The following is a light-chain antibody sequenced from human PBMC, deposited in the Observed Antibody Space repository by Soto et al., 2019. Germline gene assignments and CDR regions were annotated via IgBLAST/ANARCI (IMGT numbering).Light chain of an antibody. CDR1: QSVSTY. J-gene: IGKJ4*01. CDR3: QHCEDWPLT. V-gene: IGKV3-11*01. Sequence: EIVLTQSPATLSLSPGERATLSCRASQSVSTYLAWYQQKPGQAPRLLIYDASKRATGIPARFSGGGSGTDFTLTISSLEPEDFEVYYCQHCEDWPLTFGGGTKVDSK. CDR2: DAS.